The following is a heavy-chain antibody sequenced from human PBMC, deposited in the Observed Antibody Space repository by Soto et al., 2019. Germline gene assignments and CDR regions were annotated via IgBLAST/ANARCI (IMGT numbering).Heavy chain of an antibody. CDR2: IIPLFGTA. Sequence: QVYLVQSGAEVKKPGSSVKISCKASGGIFSSNTINWVRQAAGQGLEWMGGIIPLFGTANYAEKFQGRVTITADKSTKIAYMELTILRSEDTAVYYCASKAACGGDCYAVDSWGQGTLVTVSS. D-gene: IGHD2-21*02. J-gene: IGHJ4*02. CDR3: ASKAACGGDCYAVDS. CDR1: GGIFSSNT. V-gene: IGHV1-69*06.